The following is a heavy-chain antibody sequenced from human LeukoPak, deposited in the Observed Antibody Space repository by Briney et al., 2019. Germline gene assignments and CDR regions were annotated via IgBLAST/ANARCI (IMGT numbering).Heavy chain of an antibody. V-gene: IGHV3-23*01. CDR1: GITFSSYA. CDR3: AGRPTGYSSGYIH. CDR2: ISGSAHKI. J-gene: IGHJ4*02. Sequence: GGSLRLSCVAAGITFSSYAVSWVRQAPEKGLEWVSVISGSAHKIRYADSVKGRFTISRDNTENIVYLQRNNLRVEDTAVYYCAGRPTGYSSGYIHWGQGPLVTVSS. D-gene: IGHD5-18*01.